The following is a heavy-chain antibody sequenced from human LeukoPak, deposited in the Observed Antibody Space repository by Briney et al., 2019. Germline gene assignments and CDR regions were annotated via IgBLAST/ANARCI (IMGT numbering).Heavy chain of an antibody. Sequence: AASVKVSCKASGYTFTGYYMHWVRQAPGQGLEWMGWINPNSGGTNYAQKFQGWVTMTRDTSISTAYMELSRLRSDDTAVYYCAREHSSSWYGDNWFDPWGQGTLVTVSS. J-gene: IGHJ5*02. V-gene: IGHV1-2*04. CDR1: GYTFTGYY. CDR3: AREHSSSWYGDNWFDP. CDR2: INPNSGGT. D-gene: IGHD6-13*01.